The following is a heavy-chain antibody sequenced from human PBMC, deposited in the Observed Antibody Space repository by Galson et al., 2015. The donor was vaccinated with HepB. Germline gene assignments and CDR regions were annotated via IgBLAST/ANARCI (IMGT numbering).Heavy chain of an antibody. V-gene: IGHV3-7*03. CDR2: IKQDGSEA. CDR3: VRETQYFDWLLHASFFDF. Sequence: SLRLSCAASGFTFTRYAMTWVRQAPGKGLEWVANIKQDGSEANYVDSVKGRFTVSRDNSKNSLYLQMNSLRAEDTAVYYCVRETQYFDWLLHASFFDFWGQGTLVTVSS. CDR1: GFTFTRYA. J-gene: IGHJ4*02. D-gene: IGHD3-9*01.